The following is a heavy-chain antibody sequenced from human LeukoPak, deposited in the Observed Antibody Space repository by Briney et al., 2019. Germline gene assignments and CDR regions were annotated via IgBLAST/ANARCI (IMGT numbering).Heavy chain of an antibody. D-gene: IGHD2-15*01. CDR2: IYSSGSA. Sequence: PADTLSLLCTVWCHPMKLHLVLGLPQPAGKGLEWIGRIYSSGSAHHNPSLQCRVTIPVDKSSNQFSLNLRSVTGAGMAVYYCARDGNGSRPFDFWGQGTPVTVFS. CDR1: CHPMKLH. V-gene: IGHV4-4*07. CDR3: ARDGNGSRPFDF. J-gene: IGHJ4*02.